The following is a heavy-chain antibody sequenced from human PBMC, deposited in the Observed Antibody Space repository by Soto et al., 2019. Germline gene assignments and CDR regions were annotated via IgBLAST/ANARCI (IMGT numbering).Heavy chain of an antibody. Sequence: QVQLQESGPGLVRPSETLSPTCTVSGGSISSYYWSWIRQPPGKGLEWIGYIYYSGNTNYNPSLKSRVTTSVDTSKNQFSLKLRSVSAADTAEYYCARLNAGRFDYWGQGILVTVSS. CDR1: GGSISSYY. J-gene: IGHJ4*02. V-gene: IGHV4-59*01. CDR3: ARLNAGRFDY. CDR2: IYYSGNT.